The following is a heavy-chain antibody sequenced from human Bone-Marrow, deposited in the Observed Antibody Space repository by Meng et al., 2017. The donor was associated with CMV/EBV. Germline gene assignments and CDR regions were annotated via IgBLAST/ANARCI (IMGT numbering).Heavy chain of an antibody. Sequence: GGSLRLSCAASGFTFSSYSMNWVRQAPGKGLEWVSSISSSSSYIYYADSVKGRFTISRDNAKNSLYLQMNSLRAEDTAVYYCAGGYYPYYGMDVWGQGTTVTVSS. CDR2: ISSSSSYI. J-gene: IGHJ6*02. CDR3: AGGYYPYYGMDV. CDR1: GFTFSSYS. V-gene: IGHV3-21*01. D-gene: IGHD3-22*01.